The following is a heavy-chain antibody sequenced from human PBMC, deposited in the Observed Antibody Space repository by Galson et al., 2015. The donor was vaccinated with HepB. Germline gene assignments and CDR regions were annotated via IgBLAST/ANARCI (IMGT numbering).Heavy chain of an antibody. V-gene: IGHV4-38-2*02. Sequence: SETLSLTCTVSGYSISSDYYWGWIRQSPGKGLEWIGNIYHSGTIHYNPSFKSRVTIFADTSKNEVSLKLRSVTAADTALYYCARHDGDARVGVAFDMWGQGTMVTVSS. CDR1: GYSISSDYY. D-gene: IGHD1-26*01. J-gene: IGHJ3*02. CDR2: IYHSGTI. CDR3: ARHDGDARVGVAFDM.